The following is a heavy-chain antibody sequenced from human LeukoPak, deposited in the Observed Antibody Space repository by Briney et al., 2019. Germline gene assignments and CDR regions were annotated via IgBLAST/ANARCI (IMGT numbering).Heavy chain of an antibody. Sequence: GGSLRLSCAASGFAFSDYSMNWVRQAPGKGLEWVAVISYDGSNKYYADSVKGRFTISRDNSKNTLYLQMNSLRAEDTAVYYCAKDKGYCSGGSCYGGGDWGQGTLVTVSS. D-gene: IGHD2-15*01. J-gene: IGHJ4*02. CDR1: GFAFSDYS. CDR3: AKDKGYCSGGSCYGGGD. V-gene: IGHV3-30*18. CDR2: ISYDGSNK.